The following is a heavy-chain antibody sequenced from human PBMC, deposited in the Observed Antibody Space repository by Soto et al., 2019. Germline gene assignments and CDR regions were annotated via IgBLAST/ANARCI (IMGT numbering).Heavy chain of an antibody. Sequence: PAESMKISCKGSGYSFTSYWIGWVRQMPGKGLEWMGIIYPGDSDTRYSPSFQGQVTISADKSISTAYLQCSSLKASDTALYYCAIHGPARYHYYVIAFCGQGSTVTVS. CDR3: AIHGPARYHYYVIAF. CDR1: GYSFTSYW. J-gene: IGHJ6*02. V-gene: IGHV5-51*01. D-gene: IGHD2-2*01. CDR2: IYPGDSDT.